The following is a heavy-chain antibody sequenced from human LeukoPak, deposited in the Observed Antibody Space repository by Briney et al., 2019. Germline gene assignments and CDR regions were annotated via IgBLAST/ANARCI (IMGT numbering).Heavy chain of an antibody. Sequence: GRSLRLSCAASGFRFDDYAMHWVRQAPGKGLEWVSGISWNSGRIDNADSVKGRFTISRDNAKNSLYLQMNSLRVEDTALYYCIKGSRNGGWYGTFDDWGQGTLVTVSS. J-gene: IGHJ4*02. D-gene: IGHD6-19*01. CDR2: ISWNSGRI. CDR3: IKGSRNGGWYGTFDD. V-gene: IGHV3-9*01. CDR1: GFRFDDYA.